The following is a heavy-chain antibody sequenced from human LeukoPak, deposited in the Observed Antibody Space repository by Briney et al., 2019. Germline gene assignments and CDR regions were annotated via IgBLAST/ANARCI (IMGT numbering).Heavy chain of an antibody. CDR1: SGSFSGYY. Sequence: ASETLSLTCAVYSGSFSGYYWSWLRQPPGKGLEWIGEINHSGSTNYNPSLKSPINITVDTSKNQFSLKLSSVAAADTAGYYCVVRPPYKWWFDPWGQGTLVTVSS. V-gene: IGHV4-34*01. CDR2: INHSGST. D-gene: IGHD1-1*01. CDR3: VVRPPYKWWFDP. J-gene: IGHJ5*02.